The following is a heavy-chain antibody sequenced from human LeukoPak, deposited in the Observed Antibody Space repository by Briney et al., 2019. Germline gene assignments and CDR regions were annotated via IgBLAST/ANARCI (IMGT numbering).Heavy chain of an antibody. D-gene: IGHD1-26*01. CDR2: INTDGSSA. CDR3: ARGGIVGGTTHLVFDY. J-gene: IGHJ4*02. Sequence: GGSLRLSCAASGFTFSGYWMHWVRQAPGKGPVWVSRINTDGSSANYADSVKGRFTISRDNAKNTLYLQMNSLRAEDTAVYYCARGGIVGGTTHLVFDYWGQGTLVTVSP. V-gene: IGHV3-74*01. CDR1: GFTFSGYW.